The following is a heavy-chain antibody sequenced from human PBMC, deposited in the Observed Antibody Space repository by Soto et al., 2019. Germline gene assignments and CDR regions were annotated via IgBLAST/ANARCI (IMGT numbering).Heavy chain of an antibody. CDR2: ISGSGGST. J-gene: IGHJ5*02. D-gene: IGHD6-13*01. CDR3: ARFPNSWIAAQEPWFDP. V-gene: IGHV3-23*01. CDR1: GFTFSSYA. Sequence: PGGSLRLSCAASGFTFSSYAMSWVRQAPGKGLEWVSGVSGISGSGGSTYYADSVKGRFTISRDNSKNTLYLQMNSLRAEDTAVYYCARFPNSWIAAQEPWFDPWGQGTLVTVSS.